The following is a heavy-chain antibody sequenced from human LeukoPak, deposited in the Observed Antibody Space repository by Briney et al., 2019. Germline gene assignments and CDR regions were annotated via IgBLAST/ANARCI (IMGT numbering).Heavy chain of an antibody. V-gene: IGHV4-39*01. CDR2: IYYSGRA. CDR1: SDTIGGSSYY. J-gene: IGHJ4*02. CDR3: ARHPLADSGSYPGY. D-gene: IGHD1-26*01. Sequence: PSETLSLTCNVSSDTIGGSSYYWGWIRQPPGKGLEFIVRIYYSGRAYYNPSLKSRVTVSIDTSKKQFYLNLRSVTAADTAVYFCARHPLADSGSYPGYWGQGTLVTVSS.